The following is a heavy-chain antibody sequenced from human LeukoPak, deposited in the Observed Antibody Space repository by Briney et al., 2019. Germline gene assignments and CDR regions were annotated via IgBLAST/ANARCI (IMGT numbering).Heavy chain of an antibody. J-gene: IGHJ4*02. CDR3: SRAREYYYGSGSYYHFDH. CDR1: GFTVSSNY. V-gene: IGHV3-53*01. D-gene: IGHD3-10*01. CDR2: IYSGDST. Sequence: PGGSLRLSCAASGFTVSSNYMSWLRQAPGKGLEWVSVIYSGDSTYYADSVKGRFTISRDNSKNTLDLQMNGLRAEDTAVYYCSRAREYYYGSGSYYHFDHWGQGTLVTVSS.